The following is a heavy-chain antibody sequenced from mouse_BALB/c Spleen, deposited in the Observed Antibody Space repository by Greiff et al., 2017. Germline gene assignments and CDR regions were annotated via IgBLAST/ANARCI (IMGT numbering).Heavy chain of an antibody. Sequence: QVHVKQSGAELVRPGTSVKVSCKASGYAFTNYLIEWVKQRPGQGLEWIGVINPGSGGTNYNEKFKGKATLTADKSSSTAYMQLSSLTSDDSAVYFCARRHRYDETWFAYWGQGTLVTVSA. CDR3: ARRHRYDETWFAY. CDR1: GYAFTNYL. CDR2: INPGSGGT. V-gene: IGHV1-54*03. J-gene: IGHJ3*01. D-gene: IGHD2-14*01.